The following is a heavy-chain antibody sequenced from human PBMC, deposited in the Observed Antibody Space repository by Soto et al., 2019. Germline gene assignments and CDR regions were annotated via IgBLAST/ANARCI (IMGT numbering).Heavy chain of an antibody. CDR1: GFTFDDYA. Sequence: EVQLVESGGGLVQPGRSLRLSCAASGFTFDDYAMHWVRQAPGKGLEWVSCISWNRGSIGYADSVKGRFTISRDNAKNSLYLQMNSLRAEDTALYYCAKGVAGWYYFDYWGQGTLVTVSS. D-gene: IGHD3-3*01. CDR3: AKGVAGWYYFDY. V-gene: IGHV3-9*01. CDR2: ISWNRGSI. J-gene: IGHJ4*02.